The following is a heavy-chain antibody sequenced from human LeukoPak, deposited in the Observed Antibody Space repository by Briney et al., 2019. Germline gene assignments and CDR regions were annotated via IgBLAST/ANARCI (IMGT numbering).Heavy chain of an antibody. Sequence: GGSLRLSCAVSGFTFSTYWMSWVRQAPGKGLEWVSVIYSSGSTYYADSVKGRFTISRDNSKNTLHLQMNTLRAEDTAVYYCASRIATAGSVDYWGQGTLVTVSS. CDR1: GFTFSTYW. D-gene: IGHD6-13*01. J-gene: IGHJ4*02. CDR2: IYSSGST. CDR3: ASRIATAGSVDY. V-gene: IGHV3-53*01.